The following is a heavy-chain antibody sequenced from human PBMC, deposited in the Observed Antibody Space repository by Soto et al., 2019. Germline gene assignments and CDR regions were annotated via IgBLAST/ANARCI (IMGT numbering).Heavy chain of an antibody. Sequence: TSETLSLTCTVSGGSISNYYCSWIRQTPGKGLEWIGEINHSGSTNYNPSLKSRVTISVDTSKNQFSLKLSSVTAADTAVYYCARGTVVVPAAIPGMDVWGQGTTVTVSS. J-gene: IGHJ6*02. CDR1: GGSISNYY. CDR2: INHSGST. CDR3: ARGTVVVPAAIPGMDV. D-gene: IGHD2-2*02. V-gene: IGHV4-34*01.